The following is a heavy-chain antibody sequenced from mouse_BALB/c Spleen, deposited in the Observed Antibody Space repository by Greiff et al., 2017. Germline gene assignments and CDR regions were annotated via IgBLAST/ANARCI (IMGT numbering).Heavy chain of an antibody. V-gene: IGHV1-5*01. D-gene: IGHD2-5*01. CDR1: GYTFTSYW. Sequence: VHLQQSGTVLVRPGASVKMSCKASGYTFTSYWMHWVKQRPGQGLEWIGAIYPGNSGTSYNQKFKGKAKLTAVTSTSTAYMELSSLTNEDSAVYYCARKSKNGTIDYWGQGTSVTVSA. CDR3: ARKSKNGTIDY. CDR2: IYPGNSGT. J-gene: IGHJ4*01.